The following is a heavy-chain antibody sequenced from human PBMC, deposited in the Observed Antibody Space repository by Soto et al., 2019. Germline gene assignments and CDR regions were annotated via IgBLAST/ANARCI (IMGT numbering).Heavy chain of an antibody. CDR3: ASYHGPHGVQYYFDY. CDR2: IYYSGST. Sequence: PSETLSLTCTVSGGSISSGDYYWSWIRQPPGKGLEWIGYIYYSGSTYYNPSLKSRLTISVDTSKNRFSLKLSSVTAADTAVYYCASYHGPHGVQYYFDYWGQGTLVTVSS. D-gene: IGHD2-2*01. V-gene: IGHV4-30-4*01. CDR1: GGSISSGDYY. J-gene: IGHJ4*02.